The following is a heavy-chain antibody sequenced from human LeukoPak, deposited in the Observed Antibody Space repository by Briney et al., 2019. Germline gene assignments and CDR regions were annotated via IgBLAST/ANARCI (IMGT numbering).Heavy chain of an antibody. V-gene: IGHV3-43D*03. Sequence: GGSLRLSCAASGFTFDDYAMHWVRQAPGKGLEWVSLISWDGGSTYYADSVKGRFTISRDNSKNSLYLQMNSLRAEDTALYYCAKATGLGELEPFDYWGQGTLVTVSS. D-gene: IGHD3-10*01. J-gene: IGHJ4*02. CDR2: ISWDGGST. CDR3: AKATGLGELEPFDY. CDR1: GFTFDDYA.